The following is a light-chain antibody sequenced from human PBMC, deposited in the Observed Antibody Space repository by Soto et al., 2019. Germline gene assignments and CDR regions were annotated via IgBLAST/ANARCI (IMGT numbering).Light chain of an antibody. CDR2: GAS. Sequence: EIVRPQSPATLSVSPGGRATLSCRASQSVSSNLAWYQQKPGQAPRLLIYGASTRATGIPARFSGSGSGTESTLTISSLQSEDFAVYYCQQYYNWPITFGQGTRLEIK. CDR1: QSVSSN. CDR3: QQYYNWPIT. V-gene: IGKV3-15*01. J-gene: IGKJ5*01.